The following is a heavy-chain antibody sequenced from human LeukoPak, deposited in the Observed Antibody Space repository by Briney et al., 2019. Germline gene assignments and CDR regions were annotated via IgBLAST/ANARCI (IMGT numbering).Heavy chain of an antibody. Sequence: GESLKISCKGSGYTFTNYWIGWVRQMPGKGLEWMGIIYSGDSDTRYSPSFQGQVTISADKSISTAYLRWSSLKASDTAMYYCARGRVPAAIRPPFFDYWGQGTLVTVSS. J-gene: IGHJ4*02. V-gene: IGHV5-51*01. CDR3: ARGRVPAAIRPPFFDY. CDR1: GYTFTNYW. CDR2: IYSGDSDT. D-gene: IGHD2-2*01.